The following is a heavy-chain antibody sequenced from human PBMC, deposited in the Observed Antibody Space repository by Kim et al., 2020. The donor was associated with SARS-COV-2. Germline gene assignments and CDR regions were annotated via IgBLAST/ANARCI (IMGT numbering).Heavy chain of an antibody. CDR1: GGTFSSYA. D-gene: IGHD3-10*01. J-gene: IGHJ6*02. V-gene: IGHV1-69*13. Sequence: SVKVSCKASGGTFSSYAISWVRQAPGQGLEWMGGIIPIFGTANYAQKFQGRVTITADESTSTAYMELSSLRSEDTAVYYCARPSSRMVRGVTPYYYYGMDVWGQGTTVTVSS. CDR2: IIPIFGTA. CDR3: ARPSSRMVRGVTPYYYYGMDV.